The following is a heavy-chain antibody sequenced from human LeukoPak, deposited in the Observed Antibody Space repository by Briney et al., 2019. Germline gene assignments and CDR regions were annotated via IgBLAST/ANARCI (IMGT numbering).Heavy chain of an antibody. CDR1: GGSISSYY. V-gene: IGHV4-59*01. J-gene: IGHJ3*02. Sequence: PSETLSLTCTVSGGSISSYYWSWIRQPPGKGLEWIGYIYYSGSTNYNPSLKSRVTISADTSKNQFSLKLSSVTAADTAVYYCASTGMIGAFDIWGQGTMVTVSS. D-gene: IGHD3-22*01. CDR3: ASTGMIGAFDI. CDR2: IYYSGST.